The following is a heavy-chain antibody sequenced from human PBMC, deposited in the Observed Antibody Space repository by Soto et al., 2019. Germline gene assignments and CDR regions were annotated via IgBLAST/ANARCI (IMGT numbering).Heavy chain of an antibody. CDR3: ARPNYGDYEVGDY. CDR1: GGSISSSSYY. V-gene: IGHV4-39*01. D-gene: IGHD4-17*01. J-gene: IGHJ4*02. CDR2: IYYSGST. Sequence: QLQLQESGPGLVKPSETLSLTCTVFGGSISSSSYYWGWIRQPPGKGLEWIGSIYYSGSTYYNPALKSRVTISVDTSKNQFSLKLSSVTAADTAVYYCARPNYGDYEVGDYWGQGTLVTVSS.